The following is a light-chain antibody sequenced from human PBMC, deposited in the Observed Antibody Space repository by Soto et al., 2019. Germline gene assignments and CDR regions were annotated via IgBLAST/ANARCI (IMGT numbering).Light chain of an antibody. CDR3: QQYGALPPT. V-gene: IGKV3-20*01. CDR1: QSVVNYQ. J-gene: IGKJ1*01. CDR2: NTF. Sequence: EGVLTQSPGTLSLSPGERATVSCRTSQSVVNYQLAWYRQKPGQAPRLLIYNTFHRATGIPDRFSGTGSETDFTLTISRLEPEDFAVYHCQQYGALPPTFGQGTKVDIK.